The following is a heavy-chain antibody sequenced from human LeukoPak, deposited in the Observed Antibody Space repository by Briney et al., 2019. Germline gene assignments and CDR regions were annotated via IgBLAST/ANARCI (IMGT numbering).Heavy chain of an antibody. V-gene: IGHV1-3*01. CDR1: GYTFTNYA. CDR3: ARYPPTSSTVTTGPLWLWYFDL. Sequence: ASVKVSCKASGYTFTNYAMHWVHQAPGQRLEGMGWINACNGNTKYSQKFQGRVTITRDTSASTDYMELSSLRSEDTAVYYCARYPPTSSTVTTGPLWLWYFDLWGRGTLVTVSS. CDR2: INACNGNT. J-gene: IGHJ2*01. D-gene: IGHD4-17*01.